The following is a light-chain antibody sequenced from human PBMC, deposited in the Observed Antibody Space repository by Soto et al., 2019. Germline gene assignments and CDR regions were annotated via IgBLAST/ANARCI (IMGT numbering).Light chain of an antibody. CDR3: QQSDSFPYT. CDR2: GAS. V-gene: IGKV1-39*01. Sequence: DIQMTQSPSSLSASVGDRVTITCRASQGISSYLSWYQHKPGKAPELLIYGASSLQSGVPSRFSGSGSGTDFTLTISSLQPEDFATFYCQQSDSFPYTFGQGTKLEMK. CDR1: QGISSY. J-gene: IGKJ2*01.